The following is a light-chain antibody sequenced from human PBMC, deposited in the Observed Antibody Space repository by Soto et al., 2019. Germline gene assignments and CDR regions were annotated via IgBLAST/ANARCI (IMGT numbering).Light chain of an antibody. V-gene: IGLV1-51*01. CDR2: DNN. CDR1: SSNIGNNY. J-gene: IGLJ2*01. CDR3: XXWDSSLSAYVV. Sequence: QSVLTQPPSVSAAPGQKVTISCSGSSSNIGNNYVSWYQQLPGTAPKLLIYDNNKRPSGIPDRFSGSKSGTSATLGITGLXXXXXAXYYCXXWDSSLSAYVVXGGGXKLTVL.